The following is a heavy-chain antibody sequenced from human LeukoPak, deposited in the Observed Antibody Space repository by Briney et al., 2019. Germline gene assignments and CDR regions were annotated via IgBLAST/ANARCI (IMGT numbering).Heavy chain of an antibody. J-gene: IGHJ3*02. Sequence: QSGGSLRLFCTASGFTFGDYAMSWVRQAPGKGLEWVGFIRSKAYGGTTEYAASVKGRFTISRDDSTSIAYLQMNSLKTEDTAVYYCTRAIPFDAFDIWGQGTMVTVSS. CDR3: TRAIPFDAFDI. CDR1: GFTFGDYA. V-gene: IGHV3-49*04. CDR2: IRSKAYGGTT.